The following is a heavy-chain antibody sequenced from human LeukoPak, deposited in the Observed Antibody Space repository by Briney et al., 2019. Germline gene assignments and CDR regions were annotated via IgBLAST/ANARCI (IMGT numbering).Heavy chain of an antibody. D-gene: IGHD3-9*01. J-gene: IGHJ4*02. CDR3: AKDLTGYYAPLDY. CDR1: GFTFSSYA. Sequence: GGSLRLSCAASGFTFSSYAMSWVRQGPGKGLEWVSTISGSGDATYTADSVKGRFTISGDNSKSTLYLQMNSLRAEDTAVYYCAKDLTGYYAPLDYWGQGTLVTVSS. CDR2: ISGSGDAT. V-gene: IGHV3-23*01.